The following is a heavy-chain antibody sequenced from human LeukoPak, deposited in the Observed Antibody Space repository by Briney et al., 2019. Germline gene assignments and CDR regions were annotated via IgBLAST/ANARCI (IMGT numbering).Heavy chain of an antibody. D-gene: IGHD2-15*01. J-gene: IGHJ5*02. V-gene: IGHV1-69*13. CDR3: ARVGRYCSGGSCYYNWFDP. Sequence: SVKVSCTASGGTFSSYAISWVRQAPGQGLEWMGGIIPIFGTANYAQKFQGRVTITADESTSTPYMELSSLRSEDTAVYYCARVGRYCSGGSCYYNWFDPWGQGTLVTVSS. CDR1: GGTFSSYA. CDR2: IIPIFGTA.